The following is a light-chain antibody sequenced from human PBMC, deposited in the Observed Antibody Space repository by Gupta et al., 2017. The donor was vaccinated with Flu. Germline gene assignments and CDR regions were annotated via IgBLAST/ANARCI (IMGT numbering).Light chain of an antibody. CDR3: LAYTATGNNV. CDR2: EVV. Sequence: SITISCTGTSSDVGGYKYVYCYQLLPDNAHNLLVYEVVQRPAGLSSRFSASMSGNTSSLTISVLQEDDAAYYYCLAYTATGNNVFGTGTKVTVL. V-gene: IGLV2-14*01. J-gene: IGLJ1*01. CDR1: SSDVGGYKY.